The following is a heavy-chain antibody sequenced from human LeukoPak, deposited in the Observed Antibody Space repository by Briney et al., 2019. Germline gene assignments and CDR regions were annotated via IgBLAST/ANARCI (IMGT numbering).Heavy chain of an antibody. CDR3: AKDRGDSSSWYVDY. V-gene: IGHV3-23*01. CDR1: GFTFSSYA. D-gene: IGHD6-13*01. Sequence: GGSLRLSCAASGFTFSSYAMSWVRQAPGKGLEWVSAISGSGGSTYYADSVKGRLTISRDNSKNTLYLQMNSLRAEDTAVYYCAKDRGDSSSWYVDYWGQGTLDTVSS. J-gene: IGHJ4*02. CDR2: ISGSGGST.